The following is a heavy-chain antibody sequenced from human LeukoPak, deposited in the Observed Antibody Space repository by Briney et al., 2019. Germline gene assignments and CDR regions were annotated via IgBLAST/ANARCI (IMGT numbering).Heavy chain of an antibody. J-gene: IGHJ3*02. V-gene: IGHV3-23*01. CDR1: GFTFSSYA. D-gene: IGHD1-1*01. CDR2: IGAGGTFT. CDR3: ARARGTTGTTRIAFDI. Sequence: PGGSLRLSCTASGFTFSSYAMNWVRQAPGKGLEWVSGIGAGGTFTYYADSVKGRFTISRDNSKNTVYLQMDSLRPEDTAVCYCARARGTTGTTRIAFDIWGKGTMVTVSS.